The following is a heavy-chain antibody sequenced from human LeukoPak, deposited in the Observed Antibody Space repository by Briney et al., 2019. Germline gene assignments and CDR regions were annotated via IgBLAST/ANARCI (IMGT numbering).Heavy chain of an antibody. CDR2: ISWNSGSI. CDR3: AKAPTGATRAFDY. V-gene: IGHV3-9*01. CDR1: GFTFDDYA. D-gene: IGHD1-26*01. Sequence: PGGSLRLSCAASGFTFDDYAMHWVRRAPGKGLEWVSGISWNSGSIGYADSVKGRFTISRDNAKNSLYLQMNSLRAEDTALYYCAKAPTGATRAFDYWGQGTLVTVSS. J-gene: IGHJ4*02.